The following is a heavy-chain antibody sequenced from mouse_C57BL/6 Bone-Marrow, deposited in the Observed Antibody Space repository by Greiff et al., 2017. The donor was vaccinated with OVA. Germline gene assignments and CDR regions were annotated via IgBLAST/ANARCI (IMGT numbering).Heavy chain of an antibody. CDR1: GYTFTSYW. Sequence: VQLQQPGAELVKPGASVKLSCTASGYTFTSYWMPWVNQRPGQGLEWIGEIDPSDSYTNYNQKFKGKATLTVDTSSSTAYVQLSSLTAEDSAVYYCAREGYGSSLYWYFDVWGTGTTVTVSS. V-gene: IGHV1-50*01. CDR2: IDPSDSYT. J-gene: IGHJ1*03. D-gene: IGHD1-1*01. CDR3: AREGYGSSLYWYFDV.